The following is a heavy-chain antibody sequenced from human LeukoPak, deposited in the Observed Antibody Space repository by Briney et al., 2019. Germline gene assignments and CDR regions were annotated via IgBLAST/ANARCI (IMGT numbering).Heavy chain of an antibody. V-gene: IGHV3-7*01. CDR3: ARDMSGGWYSGVCWFDP. Sequence: GGSLRLSCAASGFTFSSYWMSWVRQAPGKGLEWVANIKQDGSEKYYVDSVKGRFTISRDNAKNSLYLQMNSLRAEDTAVYYCARDMSGGWYSGVCWFDPWGQGTLVTVSS. CDR2: IKQDGSEK. D-gene: IGHD6-19*01. J-gene: IGHJ5*02. CDR1: GFTFSSYW.